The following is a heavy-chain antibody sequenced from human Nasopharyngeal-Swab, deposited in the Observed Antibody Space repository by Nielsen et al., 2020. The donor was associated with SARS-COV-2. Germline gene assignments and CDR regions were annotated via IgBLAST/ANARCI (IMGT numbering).Heavy chain of an antibody. D-gene: IGHD6-6*01. CDR2: IYTSGST. CDR3: ARESAVSARRRWFDP. CDR1: GGSISSYY. J-gene: IGHJ5*02. V-gene: IGHV4-4*07. Sequence: SETLSLTCTVSGGSISSYYWSWIRQPAGKGLEWIGRIYTSGSTNYNPSLKSRVTMSVDTSNSQFSLKVSSVTAADTAVYYCARESAVSARRRWFDPWGQGTLVTVSS.